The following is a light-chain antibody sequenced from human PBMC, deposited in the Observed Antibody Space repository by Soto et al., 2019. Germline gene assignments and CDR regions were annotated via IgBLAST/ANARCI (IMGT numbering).Light chain of an antibody. CDR1: QYVSSF. Sequence: EIVLTQSPATLSLSPEERATLSCRASQYVSSFLACYQQKASQAPRLLIYDASHRATGIPARFSGSGSGTDFTHTINRLGSEDFGFYFCQQRYSWPPTFGQG. V-gene: IGKV3-11*01. CDR3: QQRYSWPPT. J-gene: IGKJ1*01. CDR2: DAS.